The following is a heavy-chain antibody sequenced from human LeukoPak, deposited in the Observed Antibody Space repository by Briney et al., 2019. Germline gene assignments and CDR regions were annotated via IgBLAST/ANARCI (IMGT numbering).Heavy chain of an antibody. CDR2: IIPIFGTA. CDR1: GGTFSSYA. V-gene: IGHV1-69*05. CDR3: ARATSGYFDY. D-gene: IGHD1-26*01. J-gene: IGHJ4*02. Sequence: ASVKVSCKASGGTFSSYAISWVRQAPGQGLEWMGRIIPIFGTANYAQKFQGRATITTDESTSTAYMELSSLRSEDTAVYYCARATSGYFDYWGQGTLVTVSS.